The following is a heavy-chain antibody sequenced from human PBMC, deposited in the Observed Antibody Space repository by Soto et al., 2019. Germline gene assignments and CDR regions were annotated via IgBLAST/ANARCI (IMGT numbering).Heavy chain of an antibody. V-gene: IGHV4-31*03. J-gene: IGHJ3*02. CDR1: GGSISSGGYY. D-gene: IGHD2-21*02. CDR2: IYYSGST. CDR3: ARDMPAYCGGDCYSGAFDI. Sequence: QVQLQESGPGLVKPSQTLSLTCTVSGGSISSGGYYWSWIRQHPGKVLEWIGYIYYSGSTYYNPSLKRRVNISVDTSKNQFSLKLSSVTAADTAVYYCARDMPAYCGGDCYSGAFDIWGQGTMVTVSS.